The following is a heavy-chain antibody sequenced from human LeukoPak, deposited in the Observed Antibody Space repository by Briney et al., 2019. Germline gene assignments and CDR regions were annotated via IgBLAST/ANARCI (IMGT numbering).Heavy chain of an antibody. V-gene: IGHV1-2*02. CDR2: IDPNSGGT. CDR3: ARGPYYYGSGAKINWFDP. J-gene: IGHJ5*02. D-gene: IGHD3-10*01. Sequence: GASVKVSCKASGYTCTGYYMHWVRQAPGQGLEWMGWIDPNSGGTNYAQKFQGRVTMTRDTSISTAYMELSRLRSDDTAVYYCARGPYYYGSGAKINWFDPWGQGTLVTVSS. CDR1: GYTCTGYY.